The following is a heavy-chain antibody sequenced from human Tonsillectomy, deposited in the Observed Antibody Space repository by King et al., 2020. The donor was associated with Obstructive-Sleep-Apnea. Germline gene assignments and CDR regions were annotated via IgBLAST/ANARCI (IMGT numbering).Heavy chain of an antibody. J-gene: IGHJ3*02. Sequence: VQLQQWGAGLLKPSETLSLTCAVYGGSFSGYYWDWIRQPPGKGLAWIWEINHSGSTNSNPSLKSLVTIYVDTSKNQFSLKLTSVTAADTAVYYCARGFSYYYDSSGYYTGNDAFDIWGQGTMVTVSS. CDR2: INHSGST. D-gene: IGHD3-22*01. CDR3: ARGFSYYYDSSGYYTGNDAFDI. CDR1: GGSFSGYY. V-gene: IGHV4-34*01.